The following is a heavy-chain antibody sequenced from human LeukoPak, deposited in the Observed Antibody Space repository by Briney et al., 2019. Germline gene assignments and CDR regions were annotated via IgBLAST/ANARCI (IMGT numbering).Heavy chain of an antibody. CDR1: GFTFSIYA. CDR2: IRASGGST. CDR3: AKDDLLVGALDY. D-gene: IGHD1-26*01. Sequence: GGSLRLSCAASGFTFSIYAMGWVRQAPGKGLAWVSAIRASGGSTYYADSVKGRFTISRDNSKNTLYLQMNSLRAEDTAVYYCAKDDLLVGALDYWGQGTLVTVSS. J-gene: IGHJ4*02. V-gene: IGHV3-23*01.